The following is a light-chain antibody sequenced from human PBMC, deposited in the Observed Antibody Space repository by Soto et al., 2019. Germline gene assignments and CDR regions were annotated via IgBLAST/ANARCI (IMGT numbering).Light chain of an antibody. CDR3: SSYTSSSRPWV. J-gene: IGLJ3*02. Sequence: QSALTQPASVSGSPGQSITISCTGTSSDVGGYNYVSWYQQHPGKAPKLMIYDVRNRPSGVSNRFSGSKSGNTASLTISGLQAEDEADYYCSSYTSSSRPWVFGGGTKVTVL. V-gene: IGLV2-14*01. CDR2: DVR. CDR1: SSDVGGYNY.